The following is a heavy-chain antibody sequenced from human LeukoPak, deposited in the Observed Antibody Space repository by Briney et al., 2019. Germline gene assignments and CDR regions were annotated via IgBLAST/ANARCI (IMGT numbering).Heavy chain of an antibody. Sequence: GGSLRLSCAASGFTFSRYWMSWVRQAPGKGLEWVANIKQDGSEIYYVDSVKGRFTISRDNAKNSLYLQMNSLRAEDTAVFYCARDYYDTSVFGGYAYDVWGQGTMVTVSS. D-gene: IGHD3-22*01. CDR3: ARDYYDTSVFGGYAYDV. J-gene: IGHJ3*01. CDR2: IKQDGSEI. V-gene: IGHV3-7*01. CDR1: GFTFSRYW.